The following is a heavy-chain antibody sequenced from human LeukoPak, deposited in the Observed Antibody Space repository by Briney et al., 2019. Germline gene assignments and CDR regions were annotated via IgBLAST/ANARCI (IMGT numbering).Heavy chain of an antibody. J-gene: IGHJ4*02. V-gene: IGHV3-11*01. CDR1: GFTFSDYY. Sequence: GGSLRLSCAVSGFTFSDYYMSWIRQAPGKGLEWVSYISSGGSTISHADSVKGRFTISRDNAENSLYLQMNSLRAEDTAVYYCAGRAAAGRCFDYWGQGILVTVSS. CDR2: ISSGGSTI. D-gene: IGHD6-13*01. CDR3: AGRAAAGRCFDY.